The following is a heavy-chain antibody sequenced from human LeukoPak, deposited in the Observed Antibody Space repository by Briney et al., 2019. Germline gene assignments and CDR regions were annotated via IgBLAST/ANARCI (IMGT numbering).Heavy chain of an antibody. CDR3: VSNSSSSPWFDP. J-gene: IGHJ5*02. V-gene: IGHV4-39*02. CDR2: VYYTGGT. D-gene: IGHD6-6*01. CDR1: GGSISSYTHY. Sequence: SETLSLTCTVSGGSISSYTHYWGWIRQPSGKGLEWIATVYYTGGTYYNPSLKSRVTISIDTSRNHFSLKLTSVIAADTAMYCCVSNSSSSPWFDPWGQGTLVTVSS.